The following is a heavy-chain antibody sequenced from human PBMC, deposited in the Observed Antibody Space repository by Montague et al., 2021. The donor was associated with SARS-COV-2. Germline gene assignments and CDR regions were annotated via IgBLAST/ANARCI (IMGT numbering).Heavy chain of an antibody. CDR1: GDSVSSNSAT. CDR2: TYYRSRWSN. J-gene: IGHJ4*02. CDR3: ARERWAVGVSFDC. D-gene: IGHD1-26*01. V-gene: IGHV6-1*01. Sequence: CAISGDSVSSNSATWHWIRQSPSRGLEWLGRTYYRSRWSNDYAVSVRSRIIINPDTSTNQFSLQLSSVTPEDTAVYFCARERWAVGVSFDCWGQGTLVTASS.